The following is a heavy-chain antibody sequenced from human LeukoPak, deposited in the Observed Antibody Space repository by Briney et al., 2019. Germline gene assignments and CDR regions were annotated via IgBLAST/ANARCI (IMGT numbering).Heavy chain of an antibody. D-gene: IGHD2-2*01. J-gene: IGHJ4*02. CDR1: GFTFSSYS. CDR3: ARDPEPYCSSTSCYYFDY. Sequence: PGGSLRLSCAASGFTFSSYSMNWVRQAPGKGLEWVSSISSSSSYIYYADSVKGRFTISRDNAKNSLYLQMNSLRAEDTAVYYCARDPEPYCSSTSCYYFDYWGRGTLVTVSS. V-gene: IGHV3-21*01. CDR2: ISSSSSYI.